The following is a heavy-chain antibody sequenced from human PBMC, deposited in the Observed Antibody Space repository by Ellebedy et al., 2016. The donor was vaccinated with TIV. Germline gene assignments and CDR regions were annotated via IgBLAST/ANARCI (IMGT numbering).Heavy chain of an antibody. Sequence: GESLKISXAASGFTVSSNYMSWVRQAPGKGLEWVSVIYSGGSTYYADSVKGRFTISRDNSKNTLYLQMNSLRAEDAAVYYCAKRVGDTWGQGTLVTVSS. J-gene: IGHJ5*02. CDR1: GFTVSSNY. CDR3: AKRVGDT. V-gene: IGHV3-53*01. D-gene: IGHD1-26*01. CDR2: IYSGGST.